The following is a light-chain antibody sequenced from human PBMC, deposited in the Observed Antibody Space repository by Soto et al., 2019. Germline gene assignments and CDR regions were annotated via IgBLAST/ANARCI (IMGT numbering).Light chain of an antibody. CDR1: QSVRGN. V-gene: IGKV3-15*01. CDR3: QQYNNWPIT. J-gene: IGKJ5*01. CDR2: GVS. Sequence: EIVMTQSPATLSVSPGERATLSCRASQSVRGNLAWYRQKPGQAPRLLIYGVSTKASGIPARFSGSGSGTEFTLTISSLQSEDFEIYYCQQYNNWPITFGQGTRLEIK.